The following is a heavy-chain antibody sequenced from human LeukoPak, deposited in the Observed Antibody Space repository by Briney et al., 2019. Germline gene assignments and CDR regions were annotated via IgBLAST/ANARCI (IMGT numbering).Heavy chain of an antibody. D-gene: IGHD6-19*01. CDR1: GFTLSSYE. CDR2: ISRSGSTI. CDR3: ARGGSGWYEGDY. J-gene: IGHJ4*02. V-gene: IGHV3-48*03. Sequence: PGGSLRLSCAASGFTLSSYEMNWVRQAPGKGLEWVSYISRSGSTIYYADSVKGRFTISRDNAKNSLYLQMNSLRAEDTAVYYCARGGSGWYEGDYWGQGTLVTVSS.